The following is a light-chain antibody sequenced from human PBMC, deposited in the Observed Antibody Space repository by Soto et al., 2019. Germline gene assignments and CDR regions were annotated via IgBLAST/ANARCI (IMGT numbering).Light chain of an antibody. Sequence: DIVMTQSPDSLAVSLGERATINCKSSQSVLYSGANKNYLAWFQQKPGQPPRLLIYWASTRESGVPDRFSGSESGTDFTLTISSLQAEDVAVYYCQQYYTTPYTFGQGTKLVIK. CDR2: WAS. CDR3: QQYYTTPYT. V-gene: IGKV4-1*01. CDR1: QSVLYSGANKNY. J-gene: IGKJ2*01.